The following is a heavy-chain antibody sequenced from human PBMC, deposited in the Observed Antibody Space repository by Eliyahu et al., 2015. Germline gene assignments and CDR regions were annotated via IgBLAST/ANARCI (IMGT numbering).Heavy chain of an antibody. CDR1: GFTFSSYS. CDR3: ARDHGGNSLYWYFDL. V-gene: IGHV3-21*01. J-gene: IGHJ2*01. D-gene: IGHD4-23*01. CDR2: ISSSSSYI. Sequence: AASGFTFSSYSMNWVRQAPXKGLEWVSSISSSSSYIYYADSVKGRFTISRDNAKNSLYLQMNSLRAEDTAVYYCARDHGGNSLYWYFDLWGRGTLVTVSS.